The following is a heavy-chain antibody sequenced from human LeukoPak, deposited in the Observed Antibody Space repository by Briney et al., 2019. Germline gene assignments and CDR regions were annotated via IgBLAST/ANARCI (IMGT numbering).Heavy chain of an antibody. Sequence: ASVTVSCTASGGTFSSYAISWVRQAPGQGLEWMGGIIPIFGTANYAQKFQGRVTITADESTSTAYMELSSLRSEDTAVYYCARDFTAMVTFWFDPWGQGTLVTVSS. V-gene: IGHV1-69*13. D-gene: IGHD5-18*01. CDR1: GGTFSSYA. CDR2: IIPIFGTA. J-gene: IGHJ5*02. CDR3: ARDFTAMVTFWFDP.